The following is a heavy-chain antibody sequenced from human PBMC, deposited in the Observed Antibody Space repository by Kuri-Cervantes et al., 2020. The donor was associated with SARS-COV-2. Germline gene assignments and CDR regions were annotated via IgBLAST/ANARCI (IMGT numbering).Heavy chain of an antibody. CDR2: IYHSGST. CDR1: GFTFSDYY. V-gene: IGHV4-38-2*01. D-gene: IGHD6-13*01. CDR3: ARFRSSSWYGWSFNGMDV. Sequence: GSLRLSCAASGFTFSDYYMSWIRQAPGKGLEWIGSIYHSGSTYYNPSLKSRVTISVDTSKNQFSLKLSSVTAADTAVYYRARFRSSSWYGWSFNGMDVWGQGTTVTVSS. J-gene: IGHJ6*02.